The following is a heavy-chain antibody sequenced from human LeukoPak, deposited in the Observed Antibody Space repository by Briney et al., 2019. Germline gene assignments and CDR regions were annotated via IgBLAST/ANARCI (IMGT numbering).Heavy chain of an antibody. J-gene: IGHJ4*02. Sequence: ASVKVSCKASGYTFTSYGISWVRQAPGQGLEWMGWISAYNGNTNYAQKLQGRVTMTTDTSTSTVYMELRSLRSDDTAVYYCAREYCSSTSCYIARYYYGSGTFDYWGQGTLVTVSS. CDR1: GYTFTSYG. CDR2: ISAYNGNT. V-gene: IGHV1-18*01. CDR3: AREYCSSTSCYIARYYYGSGTFDY. D-gene: IGHD2-2*01.